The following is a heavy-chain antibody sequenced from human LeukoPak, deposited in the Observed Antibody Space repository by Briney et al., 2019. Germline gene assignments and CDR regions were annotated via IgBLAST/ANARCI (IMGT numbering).Heavy chain of an antibody. J-gene: IGHJ5*02. CDR3: ARDGRNDFWSGYYSWFDP. D-gene: IGHD3-3*01. CDR2: IIPIFGTA. CDR1: GGTFSSYA. V-gene: IGHV1-69*13. Sequence: ASVKVSCKASGGTFSSYAISWVRQAPGQGLEWMGGIIPIFGTANYAQKFQGRVTITADESTSTAYMELSSLRSEDTAVYYCARDGRNDFWSGYYSWFDPWGQGTLVTVSS.